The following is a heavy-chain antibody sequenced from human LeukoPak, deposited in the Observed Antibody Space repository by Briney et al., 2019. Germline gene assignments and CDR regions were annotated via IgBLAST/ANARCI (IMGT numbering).Heavy chain of an antibody. Sequence: PSETLSLTCTVSGGSLSSYYWSWLRQPPGKGLEWIGYIYYSGSTNYNPSLKSRVTISLDTSKNQFSLKLSSVTAADTAVYYCARVDTAMALFDYWGQGTLVTVSS. CDR2: IYYSGST. CDR3: ARVDTAMALFDY. CDR1: GGSLSSYY. J-gene: IGHJ4*02. V-gene: IGHV4-59*01. D-gene: IGHD5-18*01.